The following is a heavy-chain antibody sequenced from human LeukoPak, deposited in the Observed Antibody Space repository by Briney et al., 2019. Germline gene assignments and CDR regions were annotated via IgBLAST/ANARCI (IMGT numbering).Heavy chain of an antibody. J-gene: IGHJ5*02. V-gene: IGHV4-59*01. CDR2: IYYTGST. CDR3: ARGSTGSSVDP. Sequence: PSETLSLTCTVSGASISSYYWSWIRQPPGKGLEWIGYIYYTGSTNYNPSLKSRVTISVDTSKNQFSLKLSSVTAADTAVYCCARGSTGSSVDPWGQGTLVTVSS. D-gene: IGHD6-6*01. CDR1: GASISSYY.